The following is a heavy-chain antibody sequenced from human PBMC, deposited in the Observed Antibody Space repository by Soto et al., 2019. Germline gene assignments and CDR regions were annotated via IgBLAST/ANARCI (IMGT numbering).Heavy chain of an antibody. Sequence: GGSLRLSCAASGFTFDDYAMHWVRQAPGKGLEWVSGISWNSGSIGYADSVKGRFTISRDNAKNSLYLQMNSLRAEDTALYYCAKGGYQLLKGFDYWGQGTLVTVSS. D-gene: IGHD2-2*01. CDR1: GFTFDDYA. V-gene: IGHV3-9*01. CDR2: ISWNSGSI. CDR3: AKGGYQLLKGFDY. J-gene: IGHJ4*02.